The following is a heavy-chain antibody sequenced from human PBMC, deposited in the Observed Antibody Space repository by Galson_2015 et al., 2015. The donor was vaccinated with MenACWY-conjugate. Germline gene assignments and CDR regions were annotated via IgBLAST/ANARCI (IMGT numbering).Heavy chain of an antibody. D-gene: IGHD4-23*01. CDR3: ARHPPGGRGMDV. Sequence: QSGEKVTKPGESLLISCKGSGCSFTNYWIAWVSQMNGKGLEWVGLINPADSDIRCSTSFQGQVTISDDECIGTAHLQWSSLKASDSAIYYFARHPPGGRGMDVWGRGTTVTFSS. CDR1: GCSFTNYW. V-gene: IGHV5-51*01. J-gene: IGHJ6*02. CDR2: INPADSDI.